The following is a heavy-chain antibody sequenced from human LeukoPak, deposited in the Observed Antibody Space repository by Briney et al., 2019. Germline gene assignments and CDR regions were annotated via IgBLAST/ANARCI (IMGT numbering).Heavy chain of an antibody. J-gene: IGHJ6*02. CDR2: IYNSGST. V-gene: IGHV3-53*01. CDR1: GFTVSSNY. Sequence: GGSLRLSCAASGFTVSSNYMSWVRQAPGKGLEWVSVIYNSGSTYYADSVKGRFTISRDNSKNTLYLQMNSLRAEDTAVYYCAKAATYYDFWSGYWDYYGMDVWGQGTTVTVSS. D-gene: IGHD3-3*01. CDR3: AKAATYYDFWSGYWDYYGMDV.